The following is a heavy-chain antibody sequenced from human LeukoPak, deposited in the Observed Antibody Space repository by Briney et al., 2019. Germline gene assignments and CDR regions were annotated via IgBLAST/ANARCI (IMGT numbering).Heavy chain of an antibody. CDR1: GFTFSSYG. Sequence: PGGSLRLSCAASGFTFSSYGMHWVRQAPGKGLEWVAVISYDGSNKYYADSVKGRFTISRDNSKNTLYLQMNSLRAEDTAVYYCVNGPRGLDYWGQGTLVTVSS. CDR2: ISYDGSNK. CDR3: VNGPRGLDY. J-gene: IGHJ4*02. V-gene: IGHV3-30*18.